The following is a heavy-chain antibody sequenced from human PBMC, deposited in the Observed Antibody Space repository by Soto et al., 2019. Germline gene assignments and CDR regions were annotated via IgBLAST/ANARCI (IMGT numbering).Heavy chain of an antibody. CDR2: INPSGGST. V-gene: IGHV1-46*01. D-gene: IGHD2-2*01. CDR1: GYTFTSYY. Sequence: ASVKVSCKASGYTFTSYYMHWVRQAPGQGLEWMGIINPSGGSTSYAQKFQGRVTMTRDTSTSTVYMELSSLRSEDTAVYYCARDADIVVVPAAMGRWWFDPWGQGTLVTVSS. J-gene: IGHJ5*02. CDR3: ARDADIVVVPAAMGRWWFDP.